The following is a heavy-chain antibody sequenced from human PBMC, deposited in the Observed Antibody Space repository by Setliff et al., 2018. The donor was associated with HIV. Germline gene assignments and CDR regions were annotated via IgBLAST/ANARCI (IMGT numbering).Heavy chain of an antibody. CDR2: IYHSGST. D-gene: IGHD6-13*01. CDR3: ARDRGIAAPPSPNYYYYYGMDV. CDR1: GFTFGEYA. Sequence: ASETLSLSCTASGFTFGEYAMSWVRQPPGKGLEWIGEIYHSGSTNYNPSLKSRVTISVDKSKNQFSLKLSSVTAADTAVYYCARDRGIAAPPSPNYYYYYGMDVWGQGTTVTVSS. J-gene: IGHJ6*02. V-gene: IGHV4-4*02.